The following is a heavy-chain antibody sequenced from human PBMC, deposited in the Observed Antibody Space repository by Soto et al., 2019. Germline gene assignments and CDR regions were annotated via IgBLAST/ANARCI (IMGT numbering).Heavy chain of an antibody. D-gene: IGHD4-17*01. CDR2: IYWDDDK. CDR3: AHIDYGDYAFDY. V-gene: IGHV2-5*02. CDR1: GFSLSTSGVG. Sequence: QITLKESGPTLVKPTQTLTLTCTFSGFSLSTSGVGVGWIRQPPGKALEWLALIYWDDDKRYSPSLKSSLTITNDPSKNQVVLTMTNMDPVDTATYYCAHIDYGDYAFDYWGQGTLVTVSS. J-gene: IGHJ4*02.